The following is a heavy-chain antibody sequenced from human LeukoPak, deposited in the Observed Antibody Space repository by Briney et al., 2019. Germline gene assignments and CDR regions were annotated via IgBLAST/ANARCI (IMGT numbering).Heavy chain of an antibody. J-gene: IGHJ5*02. CDR1: GFTFSSYS. D-gene: IGHD6-13*01. CDR2: ISSSSSYI. V-gene: IGHV3-21*01. Sequence: GGSLRLSCAASGFTFSSYSMNWVHQAPGKGPEWVSSISSSSSYIYYADSVKGRFTISRDNAKNSLYLQMNSLRAEDTAVYYCARVGYSSSWSPSGNWFDPWGQGTLVTVSS. CDR3: ARVGYSSSWSPSGNWFDP.